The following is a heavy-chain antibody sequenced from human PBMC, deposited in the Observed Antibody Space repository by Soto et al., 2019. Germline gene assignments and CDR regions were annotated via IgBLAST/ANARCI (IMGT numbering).Heavy chain of an antibody. D-gene: IGHD5-18*01. V-gene: IGHV3-23*01. J-gene: IGHJ5*02. Sequence: EVQLLESGGGLVQPGGSLRLSCAASRFTFNSYAMSWVRQAPGKGLEWVSGISTSGGSTYYADSVRGRFTISRDNSKNTLKLQMNSLRAEDTAVYYCANDRSDVDAAACGWFDHWGQGTLVTV. CDR2: ISTSGGST. CDR3: ANDRSDVDAAACGWFDH. CDR1: RFTFNSYA.